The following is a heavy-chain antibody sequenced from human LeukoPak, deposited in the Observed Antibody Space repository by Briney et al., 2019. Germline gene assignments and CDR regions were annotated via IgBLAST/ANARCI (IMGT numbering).Heavy chain of an antibody. V-gene: IGHV3-23*01. Sequence: GGSLRLSCAASGLTFSSYTMSGVRQAPGEALEGVSAISAGGGHTYYADSEKGRLTISRDNSKNTLYLQMNSLRAEDTAVYSCAVPQWELLNWGQGTLVTVSS. J-gene: IGHJ4*02. D-gene: IGHD1-26*01. CDR1: GLTFSSYT. CDR2: ISAGGGHT. CDR3: AVPQWELLN.